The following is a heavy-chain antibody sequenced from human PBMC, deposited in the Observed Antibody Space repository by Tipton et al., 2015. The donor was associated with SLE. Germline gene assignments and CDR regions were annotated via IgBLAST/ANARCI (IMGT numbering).Heavy chain of an antibody. CDR1: GGSLSSSSYY. Sequence: TLSLTCTVSGGSLSSSSYYWGWIRQPPGKGVEWIGSIYYSGRTYYNPSPKSRVTISVDTSKNQFSLKLSSVTAADTAVYYCARPEGYCSGGSCQNWFDPWGQGTLVTVSS. CDR2: IYYSGRT. J-gene: IGHJ5*02. CDR3: ARPEGYCSGGSCQNWFDP. D-gene: IGHD2-15*01. V-gene: IGHV4-39*07.